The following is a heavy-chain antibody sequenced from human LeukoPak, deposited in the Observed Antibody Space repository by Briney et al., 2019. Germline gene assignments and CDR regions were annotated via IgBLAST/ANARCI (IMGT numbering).Heavy chain of an antibody. D-gene: IGHD3-22*01. CDR3: ARDYYYDSSGYRIFDY. V-gene: IGHV3-66*01. Sequence: PGGSLRLSCAASGFTFSSYSMNWVRQAPGKGLEWVSVIYRGGSTYYADSVKGRFTISRDNSKNTLYLQMNSLRAEDTAVYYCARDYYYDSSGYRIFDYWGQGTLVTVSS. J-gene: IGHJ4*02. CDR2: IYRGGST. CDR1: GFTFSSYS.